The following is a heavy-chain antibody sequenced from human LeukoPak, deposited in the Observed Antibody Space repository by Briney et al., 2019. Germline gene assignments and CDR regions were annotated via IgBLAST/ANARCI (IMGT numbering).Heavy chain of an antibody. CDR3: VRGDWYFES. Sequence: PGGSLRLSCAPSGFNFSDSRMTWVRQAPGKGLQWVANINRDGTEKHFLDSVEGRFTISRDNAKKSLYLQMSSLRPQDTALYFCVRGDWYFESWGQGTLVTVSS. CDR1: GFNFSDSR. V-gene: IGHV3-7*04. D-gene: IGHD2-21*01. CDR2: INRDGTEK. J-gene: IGHJ4*02.